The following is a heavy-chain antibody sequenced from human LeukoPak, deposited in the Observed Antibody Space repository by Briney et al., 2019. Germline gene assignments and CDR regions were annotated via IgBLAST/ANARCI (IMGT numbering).Heavy chain of an antibody. D-gene: IGHD3-3*01. CDR1: GFTFSSYD. CDR3: AKQAGWGAYFSFLPFDF. V-gene: IGHV3-13*01. CDR2: IGTAGDT. Sequence: PGGSLRLSCAASGFTFSSYDMHWVRQATGKGLEWVSAIGTAGDTYYPGSVKGRFTISRENAKNSLYLQMNSLRADDTAVYFCAKQAGWGAYFSFLPFDFWGRGTLVTVSS. J-gene: IGHJ4*02.